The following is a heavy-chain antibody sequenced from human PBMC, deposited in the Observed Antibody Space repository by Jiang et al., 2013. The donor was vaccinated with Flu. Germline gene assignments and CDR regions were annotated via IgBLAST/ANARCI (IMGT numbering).Heavy chain of an antibody. Sequence: VQLLESGGGVVQPGRSLRLSCVASEFTFSTYSMHWVRQAPGKGLQWVAVISFDGSNQDYADSVKGRFTIARDNLKNTLYLQMNSLRAQDTAVYYCARAPIPHIVVAPASVLPYFDSWGQGTLVTVSS. CDR3: ARAPIPHIVVAPASVLPYFDS. CDR1: EFTFSTYS. CDR2: ISFDGSNQ. J-gene: IGHJ4*02. D-gene: IGHD2-2*01. V-gene: IGHV3-30-3*01.